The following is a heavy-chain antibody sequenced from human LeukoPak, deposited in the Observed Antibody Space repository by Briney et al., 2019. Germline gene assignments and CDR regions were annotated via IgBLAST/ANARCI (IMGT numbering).Heavy chain of an antibody. Sequence: GGSLRLSCAASGFTFSRHGMNWVRQAPGRGLEWVSYISSSSSTIYYSDSVKGRFTISRDNAKNSLYLQMNSLRAEDTAVYFCSRNPTAYNWFDPWGQGTLVTVSS. J-gene: IGHJ5*02. CDR2: ISSSSSTI. CDR1: GFTFSRHG. V-gene: IGHV3-48*01. CDR3: SRNPTAYNWFDP. D-gene: IGHD1-14*01.